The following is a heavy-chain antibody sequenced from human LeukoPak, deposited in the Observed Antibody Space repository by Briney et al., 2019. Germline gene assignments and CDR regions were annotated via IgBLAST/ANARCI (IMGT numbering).Heavy chain of an antibody. CDR2: ISSIIYI. V-gene: IGHV3-21*01. Sequence: GGSLRLSCAPSGFTFTIYSTNWVRHAPRKGLGWVSSISSIIYIYYADSVKGRFTISRDNAKNSLYLQMNSLRAEDTAVYYCARESNQGYYFDYWGQGTLVTVSS. J-gene: IGHJ4*02. CDR1: GFTFTIYS. CDR3: ARESNQGYYFDY.